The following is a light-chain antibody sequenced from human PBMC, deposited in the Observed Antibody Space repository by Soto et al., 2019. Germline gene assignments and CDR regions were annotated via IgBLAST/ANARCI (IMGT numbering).Light chain of an antibody. CDR2: GVN. CDR1: SSDIYAYNY. Sequence: ALTQPASVSGSPGQSITITCTGTSSDIYAYNYVSWYQQHPGKAPKVVISGVNIRPSGVSSRFSGSKSGNTASLTISGLQAEDEAEYFCGSYAGSDTFVFGTGTKVTVL. V-gene: IGLV2-14*01. J-gene: IGLJ1*01. CDR3: GSYAGSDTFV.